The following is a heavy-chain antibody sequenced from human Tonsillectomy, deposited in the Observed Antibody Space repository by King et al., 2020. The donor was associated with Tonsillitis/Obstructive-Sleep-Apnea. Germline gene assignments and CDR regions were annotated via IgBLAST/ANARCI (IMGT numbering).Heavy chain of an antibody. D-gene: IGHD3-10*01. V-gene: IGHV6-1*01. Sequence: VQLQQSGPGLVKPSQTLSLTCAISGDSVSSNSASWNWIRQSPSRGLEWLGRTYYMSKWYNDYAVSEKSRITINPDTSKNHFSLQLNSVTPEDTAVYYCARDKHELLWFGESYYFDYWGQGTLVTVSS. CDR2: TYYMSKWYN. CDR3: ARDKHELLWFGESYYFDY. CDR1: GDSVSSNSAS. J-gene: IGHJ4*02.